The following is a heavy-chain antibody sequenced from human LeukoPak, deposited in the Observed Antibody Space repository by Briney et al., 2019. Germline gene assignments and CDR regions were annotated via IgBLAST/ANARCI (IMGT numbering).Heavy chain of an antibody. D-gene: IGHD6-13*01. CDR1: GGTFSSYA. J-gene: IGHJ3*02. CDR2: IIPILGIA. Sequence: SVKVSCKASGGTFSSYAISWVRQAPGQGLEWMGRIIPILGIANYAQKFQGRVTITADKSTSTAYMELSSLRSEDTAVYYCARDGGSSSSPPDAFDIWGQGTMVTVSS. CDR3: ARDGGSSSSPPDAFDI. V-gene: IGHV1-69*04.